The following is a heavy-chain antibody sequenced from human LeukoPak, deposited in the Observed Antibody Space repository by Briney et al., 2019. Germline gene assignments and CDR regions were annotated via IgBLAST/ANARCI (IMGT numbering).Heavy chain of an antibody. J-gene: IGHJ6*02. CDR2: ISSSGSTI. V-gene: IGHV3-11*01. CDR3: AREVVISPDYYYYGMDV. Sequence: GGSLRLSCAASGFTFSDYYMSWIRQAPGKGLEWVSYISSSGSTIYYADSVKGRFTISRDNAKNSLYLQMNSLRAEDTAVYYCAREVVISPDYYYYGMDVWGQGTTVTVS. CDR1: GFTFSDYY. D-gene: IGHD3-9*01.